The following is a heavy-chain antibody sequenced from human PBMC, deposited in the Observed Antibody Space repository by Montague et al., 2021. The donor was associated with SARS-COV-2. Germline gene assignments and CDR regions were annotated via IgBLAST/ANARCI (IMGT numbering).Heavy chain of an antibody. V-gene: IGHV3-21*01. CDR2: ISSSSSYI. J-gene: IGHJ6*02. CDR3: ARARGIGNYYYGMDV. CDR1: GFTFSSYS. Sequence: SLRLSCAASGFTFSSYSMNWVRQAPGKGLEWVSSISSSSSYIYYTDSVKGRFTISRDNAKNSLYLQMNSLRAEDTAVYYCARARGIGNYYYGMDVWGQGTMVTVSS. D-gene: IGHD2-21*01.